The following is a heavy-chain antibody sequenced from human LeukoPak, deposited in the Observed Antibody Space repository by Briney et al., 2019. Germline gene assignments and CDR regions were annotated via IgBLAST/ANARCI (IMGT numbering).Heavy chain of an antibody. D-gene: IGHD6-19*01. J-gene: IGHJ6*02. CDR3: ARDRRVAVADPLTHLYYYYGMDV. V-gene: IGHV4-31*03. CDR1: GGSISSGGYY. CDR2: IYYSGST. Sequence: SQTLSPTCTVSGGSISSGGYYWSWIRQHPGKGLEWIGYIYYSGSTYYNPSLKSRVTISVDTSKNQFSLKLSSVTAADTAVYYCARDRRVAVADPLTHLYYYYGMDVWGQGTTVTVSS.